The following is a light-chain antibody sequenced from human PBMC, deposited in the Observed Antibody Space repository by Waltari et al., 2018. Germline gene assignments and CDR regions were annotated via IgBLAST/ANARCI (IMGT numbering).Light chain of an antibody. CDR2: GAS. J-gene: IGKJ4*01. Sequence: NVLTQSPGTLSLSPGEGATLSCRASQRISDNSLAWFQQNPGQAPRLLIYGASSRATGVPDRFSGSGSGTDFTLTISRLEPEEFVVYYCHQYGSSWRTFGGGTKVEIK. V-gene: IGKV3-20*01. CDR3: HQYGSSWRT. CDR1: QRISDNS.